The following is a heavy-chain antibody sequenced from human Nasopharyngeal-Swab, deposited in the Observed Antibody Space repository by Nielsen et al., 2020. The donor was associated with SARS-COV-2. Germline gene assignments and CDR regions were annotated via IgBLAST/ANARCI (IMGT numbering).Heavy chain of an antibody. J-gene: IGHJ6*02. CDR3: ARTKWLRFGYYYGMDV. V-gene: IGHV3-7*01. D-gene: IGHD5-12*01. Sequence: WIRQPPGKGLEWVANIKQDGSEKYYVDSMKGRFTISRDNAKNSLYLQMNSLRAEDTAVYYCARTKWLRFGYYYGMDVWGQGTTVTVSS. CDR2: IKQDGSEK.